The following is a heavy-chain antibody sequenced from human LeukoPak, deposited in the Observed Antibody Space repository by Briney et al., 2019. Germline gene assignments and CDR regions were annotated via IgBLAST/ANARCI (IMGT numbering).Heavy chain of an antibody. CDR1: GFTFDDYA. Sequence: GGSLRLSCVASGFTFDDYAMHWVRQAPGRGLQWVSGISWNNGLIGYADSVKGRFTISRDNAKNSLYLQMNSLRAEDTALYHCARVPPPGATSWYFDLWGRGTLVTVSS. J-gene: IGHJ2*01. D-gene: IGHD1-26*01. V-gene: IGHV3-9*01. CDR3: ARVPPPGATSWYFDL. CDR2: ISWNNGLI.